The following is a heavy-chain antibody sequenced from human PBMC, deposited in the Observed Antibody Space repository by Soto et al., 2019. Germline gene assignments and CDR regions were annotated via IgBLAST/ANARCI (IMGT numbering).Heavy chain of an antibody. CDR1: GGSFSGYY. J-gene: IGHJ2*01. CDR3: ARGRRAYYYDSSGYSRYFDL. Sequence: PSETLSLTCAVYGGSFSGYYCSCIRHPPCKWLEWIVEINHSGSTNYNPSLKSRVTISVDTSKNQFSLKLSSVTAADTAVYYCARGRRAYYYDSSGYSRYFDLWGRGTLVTVSS. CDR2: INHSGST. D-gene: IGHD3-22*01. V-gene: IGHV4-34*01.